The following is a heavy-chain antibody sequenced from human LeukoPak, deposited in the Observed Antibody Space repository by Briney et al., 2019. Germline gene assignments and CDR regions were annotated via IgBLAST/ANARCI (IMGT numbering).Heavy chain of an antibody. Sequence: SQTLSLTCTVSGGSISSGGYYWSWIRQHPGKGLEWIGYIYYSGSTYYNPSLKSRVTISVDTSKNQFSLRLSSVTAADTAVYYCARDIRGYSGYGRPGGYYFDYWGQGTLVTVSS. CDR2: IYYSGST. D-gene: IGHD5-12*01. J-gene: IGHJ4*02. V-gene: IGHV4-31*03. CDR3: ARDIRGYSGYGRPGGYYFDY. CDR1: GGSISSGGYY.